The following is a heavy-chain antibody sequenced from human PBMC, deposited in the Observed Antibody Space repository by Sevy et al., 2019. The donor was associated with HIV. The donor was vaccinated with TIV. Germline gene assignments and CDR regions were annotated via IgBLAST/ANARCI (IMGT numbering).Heavy chain of an antibody. CDR1: GFPFSNYN. CDR3: ARETPISAYNDF. CDR2: ISRRSTTI. D-gene: IGHD3-16*01. J-gene: IGHJ4*02. V-gene: IGHV3-48*02. Sequence: GGSLRLSCAASGFPFSNYNMNWVRQTPGRVLEWVSYISRRSTTIYCADSVKGRFTISRDNDQSSLYLQMNALRDEDTAVYYCARETPISAYNDFWGQGTLVTVSS.